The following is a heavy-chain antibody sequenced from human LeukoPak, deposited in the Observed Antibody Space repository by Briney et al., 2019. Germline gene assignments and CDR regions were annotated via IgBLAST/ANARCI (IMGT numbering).Heavy chain of an antibody. CDR3: ARVVVVAATHWFDP. V-gene: IGHV1-69*04. D-gene: IGHD2-15*01. Sequence: SVKVSCKASGGTFSSYAISWVRQAPGQGLEWMGRIIPILGIANYAQKFQGRVTITADKSTSTAYMELSGLRSEDTAVYYCARVVVVAATHWFDPWGQGTLVTVSS. J-gene: IGHJ5*02. CDR1: GGTFSSYA. CDR2: IIPILGIA.